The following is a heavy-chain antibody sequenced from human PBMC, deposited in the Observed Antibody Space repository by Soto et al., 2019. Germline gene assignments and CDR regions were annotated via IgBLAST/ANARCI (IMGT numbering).Heavy chain of an antibody. Sequence: SVKVSCKASGGTFSSYAISWVRQAPGQGLEWMGGIIPIFGTANYAQKFQGRVTITADESTSTAYMELSSLRSEDTAVYYCARGPFAYDSSGYYRDYWGQGTLLTVSS. J-gene: IGHJ4*02. CDR1: GGTFSSYA. CDR3: ARGPFAYDSSGYYRDY. D-gene: IGHD3-22*01. CDR2: IIPIFGTA. V-gene: IGHV1-69*13.